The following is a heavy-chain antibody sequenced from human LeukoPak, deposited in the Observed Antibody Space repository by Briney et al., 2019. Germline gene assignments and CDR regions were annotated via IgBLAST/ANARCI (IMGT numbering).Heavy chain of an antibody. CDR1: GDSVSNNIVA. Sequence: SQTLSLTCAISGDSVSNNIVAWNWIRQSPSRGLEWLGRTYYRSKWYNNYTMSVKSRITVNPDTSKNQFSLKLSSVTAADTAVYYCARLYSYGGILGFDYWGQGTLVTVSS. CDR3: ARLYSYGGILGFDY. J-gene: IGHJ4*02. CDR2: TYYRSKWYN. D-gene: IGHD5-18*01. V-gene: IGHV6-1*01.